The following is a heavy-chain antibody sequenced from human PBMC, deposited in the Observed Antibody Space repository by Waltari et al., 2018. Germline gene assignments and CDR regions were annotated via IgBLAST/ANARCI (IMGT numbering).Heavy chain of an antibody. CDR3: AREWFGGGSLRGYYYYMDV. J-gene: IGHJ6*03. CDR1: GGTFSSYA. Sequence: QVQLVQSGAEVKKPGSSVKVSCKASGGTFSSYAISWVRQAPGQGLEWMGRIIPIFGTANYAQKFQGRVTITADKSTSTAYMELSSLRSEDTAVYYCAREWFGGGSLRGYYYYMDVWGKGTTVTISS. D-gene: IGHD3-10*01. V-gene: IGHV1-69*13. CDR2: IIPIFGTA.